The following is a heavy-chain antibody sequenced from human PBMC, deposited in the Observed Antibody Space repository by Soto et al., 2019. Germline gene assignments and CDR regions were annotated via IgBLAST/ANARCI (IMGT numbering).Heavy chain of an antibody. V-gene: IGHV4-59*01. CDR2: IYDNGSP. CDR1: GGSISVYY. CDR3: ARGVGSSPPRY. J-gene: IGHJ4*02. Sequence: ETLSLTCIISGGSISVYYRSWIRQSPGQGLEWIGYIYDNGSPYYNPSLKSRVIISADTSKNQISLKLTSATAADTAVYYCARGVGSSPPRYWGRGTLVTVSS. D-gene: IGHD1-26*01.